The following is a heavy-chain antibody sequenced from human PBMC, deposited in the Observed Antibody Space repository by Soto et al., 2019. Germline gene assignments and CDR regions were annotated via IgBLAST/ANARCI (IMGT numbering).Heavy chain of an antibody. CDR2: ISDTGSHI. Sequence: EVQLLESGGGLVQPGGSLRLSCVAPGFSFRNFAMSWIRQAPGKGLEWISGISDTGSHIYYADSVRGRFSISRDHPKITLYLQMNSLRVNDTAVYYCAKGGSPYFNDAPFDIWGQGTMVTVSS. V-gene: IGHV3-23*01. CDR3: AKGGSPYFNDAPFDI. J-gene: IGHJ3*02. CDR1: GFSFRNFA. D-gene: IGHD2-15*01.